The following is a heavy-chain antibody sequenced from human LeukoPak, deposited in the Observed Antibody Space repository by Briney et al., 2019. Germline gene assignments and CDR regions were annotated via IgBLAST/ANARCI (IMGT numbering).Heavy chain of an antibody. D-gene: IGHD1-26*01. Sequence: GGSLRLSCAASGHTFSSYGMHWVRQAPGKRLEWVAFIRYDGSIKYYADSVKGRFTISRHNSKNTLYLQMNSLRAEDTAVYYCARGVGHFDYWGQGTLVTVSS. V-gene: IGHV3-30*02. CDR3: ARGVGHFDY. J-gene: IGHJ4*02. CDR2: IRYDGSIK. CDR1: GHTFSSYG.